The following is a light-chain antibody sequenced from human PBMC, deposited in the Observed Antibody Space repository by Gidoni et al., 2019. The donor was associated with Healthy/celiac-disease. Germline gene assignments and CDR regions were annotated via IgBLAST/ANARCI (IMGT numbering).Light chain of an antibody. CDR2: AAS. J-gene: IGKJ1*01. V-gene: IGKV1-39*01. Sequence: DIQMTQSPSSLSASVVDRVTITCRASQGISSYLNWYQQKPGKAPKLLIYAASSLQSGVPSRFSGSGSGTDFTLTTSSLQPEDVATYYCQQSYSTPRTFGQGTKVEIK. CDR1: QGISSY. CDR3: QQSYSTPRT.